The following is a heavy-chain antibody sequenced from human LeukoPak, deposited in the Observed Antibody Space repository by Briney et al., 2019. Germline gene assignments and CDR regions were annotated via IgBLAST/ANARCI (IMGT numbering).Heavy chain of an antibody. CDR2: IYYSGST. CDR3: ARRSSGWYRYFDY. Sequence: SETLSLTCTVSGGSISSYYWSWIRQPPGKGLEWIGYIYYSGSTNYNPSLKSRVTISVDTSKNQFSLKLSSVTAADTAVYYCARRSSGWYRYFDYWGQGTLVTVSS. D-gene: IGHD6-19*01. J-gene: IGHJ4*02. CDR1: GGSISSYY. V-gene: IGHV4-59*08.